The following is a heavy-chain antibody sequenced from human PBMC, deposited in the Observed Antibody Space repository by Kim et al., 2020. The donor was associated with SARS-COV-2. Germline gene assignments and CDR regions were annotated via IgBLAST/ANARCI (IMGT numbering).Heavy chain of an antibody. J-gene: IGHJ4*02. V-gene: IGHV4-31*03. Sequence: SETLSLTCTVSGGSISSGGYYWSWIRQHPGKGLEWIGYIYYSGSTYYNPSLKSRVTISVDTSKNQFSLKLSSVTAADTAVYYCARAPRRIITIFGVVTHFVYWRQGTLVTVSS. CDR3: ARAPRRIITIFGVVTHFVY. CDR2: IYYSGST. D-gene: IGHD3-3*01. CDR1: GGSISSGGYY.